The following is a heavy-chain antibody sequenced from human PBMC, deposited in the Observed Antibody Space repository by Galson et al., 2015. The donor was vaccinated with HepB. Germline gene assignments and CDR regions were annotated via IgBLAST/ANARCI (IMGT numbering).Heavy chain of an antibody. J-gene: IGHJ5*02. CDR3: ARDPPYSSSSRNWFDP. CDR2: INPNSGGT. CDR1: GYTFTGYY. V-gene: IGHV1-2*02. D-gene: IGHD6-6*01. Sequence: SVKVSCKASGYTFTGYYMHWVRQAPGQGLEWMGWINPNSGGTNYAQKFQGRVTMTRDTSISTAYMEQSRLRSDDTAVYYCARDPPYSSSSRNWFDPWGQGTLVTVSS.